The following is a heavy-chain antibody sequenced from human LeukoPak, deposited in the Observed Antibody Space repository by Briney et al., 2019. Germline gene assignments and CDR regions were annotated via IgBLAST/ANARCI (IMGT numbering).Heavy chain of an antibody. Sequence: GASVKVSCKASGYIFTGYYMHWVRQAPGQGLEWMGWINPNSGATNYAQKFQGRVTMTRDTSISTAYMELSRLRSDDTAVYYCAREGKDYYDSSGGPFDYWGQGTLVTVSS. J-gene: IGHJ4*02. CDR2: INPNSGAT. CDR1: GYIFTGYY. CDR3: AREGKDYYDSSGGPFDY. V-gene: IGHV1-2*02. D-gene: IGHD3-22*01.